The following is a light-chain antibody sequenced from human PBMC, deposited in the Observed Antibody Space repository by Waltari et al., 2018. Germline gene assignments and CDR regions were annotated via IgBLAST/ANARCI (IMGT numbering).Light chain of an antibody. CDR1: SSDVETYNF. V-gene: IGLV2-14*02. Sequence: QSALTQPASVSGSPGQSITISCTGSSSDVETYNFVSWYQQLPGEAPKLMIYEDTKRPSEVSNRCSASKSGDTASLTISGLQAEDEADYYCCSYTTSGTKVFGGGTKLAVL. J-gene: IGLJ2*01. CDR2: EDT. CDR3: CSYTTSGTKV.